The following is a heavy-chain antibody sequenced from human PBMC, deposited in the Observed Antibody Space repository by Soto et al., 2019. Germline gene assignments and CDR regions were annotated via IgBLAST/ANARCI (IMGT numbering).Heavy chain of an antibody. D-gene: IGHD3-10*01. Sequence: PSETLSLTCAVYGGSFSGYYWSWIRQPPGKGLEWIGEINHSGSTNYNPSLKSRVTISVDTSKNQFSLKLSSVTAADTAVYYCARGLDYGSGSAIDYWGQGTLVTVSS. CDR1: GGSFSGYY. V-gene: IGHV4-34*01. J-gene: IGHJ4*02. CDR3: ARGLDYGSGSAIDY. CDR2: INHSGST.